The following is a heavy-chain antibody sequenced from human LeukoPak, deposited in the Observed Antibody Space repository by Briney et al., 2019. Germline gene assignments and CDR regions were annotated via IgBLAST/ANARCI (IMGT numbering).Heavy chain of an antibody. CDR2: IYYSGST. V-gene: IGHV4-39*01. CDR3: ARHGYY. CDR1: GFTVSSSY. D-gene: IGHD2-2*03. Sequence: PGGSLRLSCAASGFTVSSSYMSWVRQLPGKGLEWIGRIYYSGSTFYNPSLKSRVTISVDTSKNQFSLRLSSVTAADTAVYFCARHGYYWGQGTLVTVSS. J-gene: IGHJ4*02.